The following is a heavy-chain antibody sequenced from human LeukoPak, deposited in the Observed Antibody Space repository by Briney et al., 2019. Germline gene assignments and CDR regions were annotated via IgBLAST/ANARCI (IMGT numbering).Heavy chain of an antibody. J-gene: IGHJ4*02. CDR2: IQQDGSHK. CDR3: TRVIGEVPGASDYCDY. CDR1: GFTFSSHW. D-gene: IGHD2-2*01. V-gene: IGHV3-7*05. Sequence: GGSLRLSCAASGFTFSSHWTYWVRQAPGKGLEWVANIQQDGSHKYYVDSVKGRFTISRHNAKNSLYLQMNSLRAEDTAVYYCTRVIGEVPGASDYCDYWGQGTLVTVSS.